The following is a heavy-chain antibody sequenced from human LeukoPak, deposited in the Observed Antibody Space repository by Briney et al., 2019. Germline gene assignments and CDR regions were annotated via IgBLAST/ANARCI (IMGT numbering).Heavy chain of an antibody. D-gene: IGHD5-18*01. CDR3: ARIGYSYHSGFHDY. J-gene: IGHJ4*02. V-gene: IGHV3-48*01. CDR2: ISSGSDTI. Sequence: GGSLRLSCAASGFTFSSYSMTWVRQAPGKGLEWVSYISSGSDTIYYADSVKGRFTISRDNAKSSLYLQLNSLRVEDTAVYYCARIGYSYHSGFHDYWGQGTLVTVSS. CDR1: GFTFSSYS.